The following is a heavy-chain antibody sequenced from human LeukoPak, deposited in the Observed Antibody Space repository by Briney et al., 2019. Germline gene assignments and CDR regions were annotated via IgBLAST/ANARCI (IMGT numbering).Heavy chain of an antibody. CDR1: GFTFSSYG. J-gene: IGHJ4*02. V-gene: IGHV3-23*01. CDR2: ISGSGGST. D-gene: IGHD1-26*01. Sequence: PGGTLRLSCAASGFTFSSYGMTWVRQAPGKGLEWVSGISGSGGSTYYADSVKGRFTISRDNSKNTPFLQMNSLRAADMAVYYCAKFREWELDWGQGTLVTVSS. CDR3: AKFREWELD.